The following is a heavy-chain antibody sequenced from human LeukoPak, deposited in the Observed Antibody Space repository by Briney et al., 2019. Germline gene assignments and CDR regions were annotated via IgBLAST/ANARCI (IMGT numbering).Heavy chain of an antibody. CDR2: ISYDGSNK. CDR1: GFTFSSYG. J-gene: IGHJ4*02. CDR3: TREGILAGVDY. D-gene: IGHD6-13*01. V-gene: IGHV3-30*03. Sequence: PGGSLRLSCAASGFTFSSYGMHWVRQAPGKGLEWVAVISYDGSNKYYVDSVKGRFTISRDNAKNSMSLQMNSLRAEDTAVYYCTREGILAGVDYWGQGILVTVSS.